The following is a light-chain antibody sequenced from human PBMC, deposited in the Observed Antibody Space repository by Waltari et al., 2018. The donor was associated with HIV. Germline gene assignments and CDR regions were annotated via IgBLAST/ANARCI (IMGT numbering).Light chain of an antibody. CDR3: AAWDDRLSGRL. CDR1: NSNVRNNY. Sequence: QSLLAQPRSVSGTPGQRVNISCSGSNSNVRNNYVYWYQQFPGVAPQLLIYRNHPRPSGVPDSFSGSKSGTSASLAISGLRTEDEGDYYCAAWDDRLSGRLFGGGTKVTVL. CDR2: RNH. V-gene: IGLV1-47*01. J-gene: IGLJ2*01.